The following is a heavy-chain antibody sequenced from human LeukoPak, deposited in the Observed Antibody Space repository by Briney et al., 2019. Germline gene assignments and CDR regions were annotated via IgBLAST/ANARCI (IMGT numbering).Heavy chain of an antibody. J-gene: IGHJ4*02. CDR3: ARIQSLGSSFSSFDY. CDR2: IYGAGNT. Sequence: GGSLRLSCTPSEVIVSSNYMTWVRQAPGKGLEWVSTIYGAGNTFYADSVKGRFTISTDNSKNTLYLQMNSLTADDTTVYYCARIQSLGSSFSSFDYWGQGTLVTVSS. D-gene: IGHD6-13*01. V-gene: IGHV3-53*05. CDR1: EVIVSSNY.